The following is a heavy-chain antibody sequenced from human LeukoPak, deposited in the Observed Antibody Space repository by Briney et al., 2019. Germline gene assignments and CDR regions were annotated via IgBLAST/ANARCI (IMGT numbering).Heavy chain of an antibody. Sequence: PGGSLRLSCAASGFTFSSYAMHWVRQAPGKGLEWVAVISYDGSNKYYADSVKGRFTISRDNSKNTLYLQMNSLRAEDTAVYYCARDPNTRGTWWWPAGTDAFDIWGQGTMVTVSS. CDR2: ISYDGSNK. J-gene: IGHJ3*02. V-gene: IGHV3-30-3*01. CDR3: ARDPNTRGTWWWPAGTDAFDI. CDR1: GFTFSSYA. D-gene: IGHD2-21*01.